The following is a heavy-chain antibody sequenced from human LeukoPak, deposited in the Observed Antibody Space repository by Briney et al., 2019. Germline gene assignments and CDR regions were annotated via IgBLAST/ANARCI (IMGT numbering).Heavy chain of an antibody. CDR3: AKGDDYYGSGSNDY. CDR1: GFTFSSYA. CDR2: ISGSGGST. J-gene: IGHJ4*02. Sequence: GGSLRLSCAASGFTFSSYAMSWVRQAPGKGLEWVSAISGSGGSTYYADSVKGGFTISRDNSKNTLYLQMNSLRAEDTAVYYCAKGDDYYGSGSNDYWGQGTLVTVSS. D-gene: IGHD3-10*01. V-gene: IGHV3-23*01.